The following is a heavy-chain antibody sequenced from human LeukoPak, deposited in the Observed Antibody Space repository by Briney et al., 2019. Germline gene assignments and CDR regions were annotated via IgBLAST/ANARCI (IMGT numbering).Heavy chain of an antibody. D-gene: IGHD2-21*01. J-gene: IGHJ4*02. CDR1: GFTFTNFA. V-gene: IGHV3-23*01. Sequence: GGSLRLSCIASGFTFTNFAMNWVRQAPGKGLEWVSAVSGGSENAHYADSVRGRFTISRDNLKNMVFLQMSNLRVEDTATYYCAKGSGFQLPTPRDSWGLGTLVSVSS. CDR3: AKGSGFQLPTPRDS. CDR2: VSGGSENA.